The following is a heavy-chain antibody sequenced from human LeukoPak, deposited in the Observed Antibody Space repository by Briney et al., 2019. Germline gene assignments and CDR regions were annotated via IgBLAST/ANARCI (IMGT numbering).Heavy chain of an antibody. D-gene: IGHD2-2*01. CDR3: ARSRSPEVPAASSDYYYYMDV. J-gene: IGHJ6*03. V-gene: IGHV1-69*05. CDR2: IIPIFGTA. Sequence: SVKVSCKASGGTFSSYAISWVRQAPGQGLEWMGGIIPIFGTANYAQKFQGRVTITTDESTSTAYMELSSLRSEDTAVYYCARSRSPEVPAASSDYYYYMDVWGKGTTVTVSS. CDR1: GGTFSSYA.